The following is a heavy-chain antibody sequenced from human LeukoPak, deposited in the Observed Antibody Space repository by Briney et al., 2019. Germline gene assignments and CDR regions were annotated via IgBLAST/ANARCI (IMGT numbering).Heavy chain of an antibody. J-gene: IGHJ6*02. D-gene: IGHD4-17*01. Sequence: PSETLSLTCTVSGGSISTYYWSWIRQPPGKGLEWIGSIYYSGSTNYNPSLKSRVTISVDTSKNRFSLNLSSVTAADTAVYYCARDLAVTASGYCYYGMDVWGQGTTVTVSS. CDR1: GGSISTYY. CDR3: ARDLAVTASGYCYYGMDV. CDR2: IYYSGST. V-gene: IGHV4-59*01.